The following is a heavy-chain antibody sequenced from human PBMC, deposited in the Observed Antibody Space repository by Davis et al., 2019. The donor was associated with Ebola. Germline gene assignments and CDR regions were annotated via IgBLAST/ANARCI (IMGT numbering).Heavy chain of an antibody. CDR1: GYTFTSYG. CDR2: ISAYNGNA. V-gene: IGHV1-18*01. CDR3: ARENTRYCSSTSCYYYGMDV. J-gene: IGHJ6*02. Sequence: ASVKVSCKASGYTFTSYGISWVRQAPGQGLEWMGWISAYNGNANYAQKLQGRVTMTTDTSTSTAYMELRSLRSDDTAVYYCARENTRYCSSTSCYYYGMDVWGQGTTVTVSS. D-gene: IGHD2-2*01.